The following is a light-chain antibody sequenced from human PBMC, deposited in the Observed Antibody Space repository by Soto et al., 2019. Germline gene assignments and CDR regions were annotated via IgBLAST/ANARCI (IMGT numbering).Light chain of an antibody. CDR3: QQYGSLIT. V-gene: IGKV3-20*01. J-gene: IGKJ5*01. CDR1: QSLSSSY. Sequence: EIVLTQSPGTLSLSPGEGATLSCRASQSLSSSYLAWYQQKSGQAPRLLIYGSFSRAAGIPDRFSGSGSGTDFTLTISRLEPEDFAVYYCQQYGSLITFGQGTRLEIK. CDR2: GSF.